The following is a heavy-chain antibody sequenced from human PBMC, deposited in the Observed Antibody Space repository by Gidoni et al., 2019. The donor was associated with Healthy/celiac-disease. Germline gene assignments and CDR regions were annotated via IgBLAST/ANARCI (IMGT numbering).Heavy chain of an antibody. J-gene: IGHJ6*03. Sequence: QVQLQESGPGLVKPSQTLSLTCTVSGGSISSGGYYWSWIRQHPGKGLEWIGYIYYSGSTYYTPSLKSRVTISVDTSKNQFSLKLSSVTAADTAVYYCATSLHGISPYYYYYMDVWGKGTTVTVSS. CDR3: ATSLHGISPYYYYYMDV. D-gene: IGHD2-21*01. V-gene: IGHV4-31*03. CDR2: IYYSGST. CDR1: GGSISSGGYY.